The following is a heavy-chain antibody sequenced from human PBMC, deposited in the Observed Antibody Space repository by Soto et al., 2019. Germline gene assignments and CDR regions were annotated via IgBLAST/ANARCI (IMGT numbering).Heavy chain of an antibody. CDR3: AKSLYYYDSSPLDH. CDR1: GFDFEDYA. D-gene: IGHD3-22*01. CDR2: TNADGTDS. J-gene: IGHJ4*02. V-gene: IGHV3-43D*04. Sequence: GGSLRLSCAAAGFDFEDYAMHWVRQVPGKGLEWVSLTNADGTDSYYMDSVKGRFTISRDNAKSTLYLQMDRLRPEDTALYFCAKSLYYYDSSPLDHWGQGTLVTVSS.